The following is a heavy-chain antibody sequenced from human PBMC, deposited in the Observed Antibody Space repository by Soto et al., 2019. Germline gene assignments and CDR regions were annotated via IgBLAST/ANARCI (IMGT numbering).Heavy chain of an antibody. V-gene: IGHV1-18*01. J-gene: IGHJ4*02. CDR3: ARDEGGYYISTGYYKAHHFDY. D-gene: IGHD3-9*01. CDR1: GYTFTHFY. Sequence: QVQLEQSGAEVKKPGDSVKVSCKASGYTFTHFYITWVRQAPGQGLEWMGSISPHNFNTNYAQKFRGRVTLTTEKTTNTAYMDLWSLTSVDTAVYYWARDEGGYYISTGYYKAHHFDYWGQGVPVTVSA. CDR2: ISPHNFNT.